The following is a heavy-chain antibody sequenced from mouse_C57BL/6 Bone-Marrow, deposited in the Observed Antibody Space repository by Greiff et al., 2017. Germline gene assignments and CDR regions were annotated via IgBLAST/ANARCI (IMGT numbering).Heavy chain of an antibody. CDR3: ARRRLRPRYFDV. V-gene: IGHV1-78*01. D-gene: IGHD1-2*01. Sequence: QVQLQQSDAELVKPGASVKLSCKVSGYTFTDHTIHWMKQRPEQGLEWVGYIYPRDGSTKYNEKFKGKATLTADKSYSTAYMQLNSLTSEDSAVYCCARRRLRPRYFDVWGTGTTVTVSS. CDR2: IYPRDGST. CDR1: GYTFTDHT. J-gene: IGHJ1*03.